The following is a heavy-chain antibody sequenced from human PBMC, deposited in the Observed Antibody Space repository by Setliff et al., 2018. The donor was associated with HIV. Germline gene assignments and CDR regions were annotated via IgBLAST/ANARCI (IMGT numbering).Heavy chain of an antibody. J-gene: IGHJ4*02. V-gene: IGHV1-18*01. Sequence: GASVKVPCKASGYTFTSYGITWVRQAPGQGLEWMGWISTYNGNTDYAQKLQGRVTMTTDTSTSTAYMELRSLRSDDSAVYYCARDDYGDYVGDYWGQGTLVTVSS. CDR2: ISTYNGNT. CDR1: GYTFTSYG. D-gene: IGHD4-17*01. CDR3: ARDDYGDYVGDY.